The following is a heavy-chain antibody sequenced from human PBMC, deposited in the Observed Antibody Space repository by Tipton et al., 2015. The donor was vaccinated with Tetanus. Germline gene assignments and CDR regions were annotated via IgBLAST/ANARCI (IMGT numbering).Heavy chain of an antibody. CDR2: INRNGGGK. D-gene: IGHD3/OR15-3a*01. CDR3: ARDRGEDWTNFYYMDV. V-gene: IGHV3-7*01. J-gene: IGHJ6*03. CDR1: GFMFSTNW. Sequence: GSLRLSCEASGFMFSTNWMSWVRQAPGKGLEWVANINRNGGGKYYVDSVKGRFTISRDEAKKSVYLEMSSLTVGDTAVYYCARDRGEDWTNFYYMDVWGKGATVIVSS.